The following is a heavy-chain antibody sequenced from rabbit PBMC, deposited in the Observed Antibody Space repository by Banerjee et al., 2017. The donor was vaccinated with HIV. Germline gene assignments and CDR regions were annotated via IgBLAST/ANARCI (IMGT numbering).Heavy chain of an antibody. CDR2: IAGDSGDIT. CDR3: ARGTGGYGDVPGSL. Sequence: QSLEESGGDLVKPGASLTLTCTASGFDFSSHYICWVRQAPGKGLEWIACIAGDSGDITWYASWAQGRFTISKTSSTTVTLQMTSLTAADTATYFCARGTGGYGDVPGSLWGPGTLVTVS. CDR1: GFDFSSHY. D-gene: IGHD6-1*01. V-gene: IGHV1S40*01. J-gene: IGHJ4*01.